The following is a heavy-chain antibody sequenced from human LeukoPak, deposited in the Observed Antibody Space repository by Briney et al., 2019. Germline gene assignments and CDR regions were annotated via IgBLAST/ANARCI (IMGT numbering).Heavy chain of an antibody. Sequence: GGSLRLSCAASGFTFSGHWMSWVRQAPGKGLEWVANINQGGSDKYYVDSVMGRFTISRDNANNLLYLQMNSLRGEDTAVYYCTRDRSRAEDDWGQGTLVTVSS. CDR3: TRDRSRAEDD. CDR1: GFTFSGHW. D-gene: IGHD1-14*01. V-gene: IGHV3-7*01. CDR2: INQGGSDK. J-gene: IGHJ4*02.